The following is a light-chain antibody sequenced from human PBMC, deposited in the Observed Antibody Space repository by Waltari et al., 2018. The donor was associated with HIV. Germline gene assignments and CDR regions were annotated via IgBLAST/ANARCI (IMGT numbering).Light chain of an antibody. CDR1: SSDVGGYNY. CDR2: DVS. Sequence: QSAPTQPASVSGSPGQSITISCTGTSSDVGGYNYVPWYQQHPGKAPKLMIYDVSSRPSGGSNRFSGSKSGNTASLTISGLQAEDEADYYCSSYTSSSMVFGTGTKVTVL. CDR3: SSYTSSSMV. V-gene: IGLV2-14*03. J-gene: IGLJ1*01.